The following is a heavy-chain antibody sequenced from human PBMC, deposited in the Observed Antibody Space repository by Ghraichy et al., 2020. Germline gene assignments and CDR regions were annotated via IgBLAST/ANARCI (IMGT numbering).Heavy chain of an antibody. CDR2: IRQDGGET. CDR3: ARKVSGSYYPEYFQH. Sequence: GGSLRLSCAASGFTFSASWMSWVRQAPGKGPEWVANIRQDGGETHYVDSVKGRFTISRDNAKNSVYLQMNNLRAEDTALYFCARKVSGSYYPEYFQHWGQGTLVTVSS. J-gene: IGHJ1*01. V-gene: IGHV3-7*01. D-gene: IGHD1-26*01. CDR1: GFTFSASW.